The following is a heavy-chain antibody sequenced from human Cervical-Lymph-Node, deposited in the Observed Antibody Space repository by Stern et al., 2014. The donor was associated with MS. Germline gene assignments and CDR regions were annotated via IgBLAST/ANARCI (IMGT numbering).Heavy chain of an antibody. D-gene: IGHD5-18*01. CDR2: ITSSGGTI. CDR3: ARVGYGFDV. Sequence: VQLVESGGNLVKPGGSLRLSCEASGFIFSDYYMSWIRQAPGKGLEWVSYITSSGGTIYEADSVKGRFTISRDNGKNSLYLQMTNLRVEDTAVYYCARVGYGFDVWGQGTTVTVS. CDR1: GFIFSDYY. J-gene: IGHJ6*02. V-gene: IGHV3-11*01.